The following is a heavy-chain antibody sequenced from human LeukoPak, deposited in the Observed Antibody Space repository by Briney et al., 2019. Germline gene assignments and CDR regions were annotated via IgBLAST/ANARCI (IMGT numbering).Heavy chain of an antibody. CDR2: ITSSSSYI. D-gene: IGHD3-10*02. CDR1: GFTFSSYW. Sequence: GGSLRLSCAASGFTFSSYWMSWVRQAPGKGLEWVSSITSSSSYIYYADSVKGRFTISRDNAKKSVYLQMNSLRAEDTAVYYCARGVRLGAYACPGYWGQGTLVTVSS. CDR3: ARGVRLGAYACPGY. V-gene: IGHV3-21*01. J-gene: IGHJ4*02.